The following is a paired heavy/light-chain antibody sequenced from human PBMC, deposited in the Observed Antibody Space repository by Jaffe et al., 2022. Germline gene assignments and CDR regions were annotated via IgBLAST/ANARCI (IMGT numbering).Light chain of an antibody. J-gene: IGLJ3*02. CDR1: NSDVGTYNR. CDR2: EVT. V-gene: IGLV2-18*02. CDR3: SSYTSRTTSRV. Sequence: QSALTQPPSVSGSPGQSVTISCTGTNSDVGTYNRVSWYQQPPGTAPKLMIYEVTNRPSGVPDRFSGSKSGNTASLTISGLQAEDEADYYCSSYTSRTTSRVFGGGTKLTVL.
Heavy chain of an antibody. V-gene: IGHV3-48*01. CDR2: ISGSSTSL. J-gene: IGHJ4*02. D-gene: IGHD3-3*01. CDR1: GFTFSKFG. Sequence: VLLVESGGGLVQPGGSLRLSCAASGFTFSKFGMTWVRQAPGKGLEWVSYISGSSTSLYYADSVKGRFTVSRDNARNSLYLQMNSLRAEDTAIYYCAKDENDFWSGYFGNWGQGTLVTVSS. CDR3: AKDENDFWSGYFGN.